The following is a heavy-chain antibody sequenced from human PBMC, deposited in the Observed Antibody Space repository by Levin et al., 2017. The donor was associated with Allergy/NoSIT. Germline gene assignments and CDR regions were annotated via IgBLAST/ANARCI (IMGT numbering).Heavy chain of an antibody. CDR2: INPNSGGT. J-gene: IGHJ5*02. V-gene: IGHV1-2*02. CDR3: ARDRAAAGTKYNWFDP. CDR1: GYTFTGYY. D-gene: IGHD6-13*01. Sequence: ASVKVSCKASGYTFTGYYMHWVRQAPGQGLEWMGWINPNSGGTNYAQKFQGRVTMTRDTSISTAYMELSRLRSDDTAVYYCARDRAAAGTKYNWFDPWGQGTLVTVSS.